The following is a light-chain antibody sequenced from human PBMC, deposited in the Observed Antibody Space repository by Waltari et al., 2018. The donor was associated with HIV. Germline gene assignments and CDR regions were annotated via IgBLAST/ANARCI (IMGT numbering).Light chain of an antibody. Sequence: DIQLTQSPYFLSASVGARVPITCRASQGISSYLAWNQQKPGKAPKLLIYTASTLQSGVPSRFSGSGSGTEFTLTISSLQPEDFATYSCPQLNSYPPFGQGTKLEIK. J-gene: IGKJ2*01. V-gene: IGKV1-9*01. CDR3: PQLNSYPP. CDR1: QGISSY. CDR2: TAS.